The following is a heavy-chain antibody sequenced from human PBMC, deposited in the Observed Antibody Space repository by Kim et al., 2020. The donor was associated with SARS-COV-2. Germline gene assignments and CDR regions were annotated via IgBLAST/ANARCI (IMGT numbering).Heavy chain of an antibody. V-gene: IGHV4-4*09. Sequence: TNYHPSLKSRVTISVDTSKNQCSLKLSSVTAADTAVYYCASSGYDYYFDYWGQGTLVTVSS. CDR3: ASSGYDYYFDY. J-gene: IGHJ4*02. CDR2: T. D-gene: IGHD5-12*01.